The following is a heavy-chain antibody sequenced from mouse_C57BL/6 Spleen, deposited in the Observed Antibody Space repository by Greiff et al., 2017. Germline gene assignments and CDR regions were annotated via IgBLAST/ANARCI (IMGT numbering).Heavy chain of an antibody. V-gene: IGHV5-17*01. CDR1: GFTFSDYG. CDR2: ISSGSSTI. J-gene: IGHJ2*01. Sequence: EVKLMESGGGLVKPGGSLKLSCAASGFTFSDYGMHWVRQAPEKGLEWVAYISSGSSTIYYADTVKGRFTISRDNAKNTLFLQMTRLRSEDTAMYYCARDTTVVPYYFDYWGQGTTLTVSS. D-gene: IGHD1-1*01. CDR3: ARDTTVVPYYFDY.